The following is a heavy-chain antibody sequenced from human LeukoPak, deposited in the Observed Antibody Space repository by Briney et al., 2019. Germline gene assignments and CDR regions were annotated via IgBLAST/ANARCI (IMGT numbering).Heavy chain of an antibody. Sequence: SETLSLTCAVYGGSFSGYYWSWIRQPPGKGLEWIGEINHSGSTNYNPSLKSRVTISVDTSKNQFSLRLSSVTAADTAVYYCARRYSYGYFDYWGQGTLVTVSS. CDR1: GGSFSGYY. CDR2: INHSGST. D-gene: IGHD5-18*01. CDR3: ARRYSYGYFDY. J-gene: IGHJ4*02. V-gene: IGHV4-34*01.